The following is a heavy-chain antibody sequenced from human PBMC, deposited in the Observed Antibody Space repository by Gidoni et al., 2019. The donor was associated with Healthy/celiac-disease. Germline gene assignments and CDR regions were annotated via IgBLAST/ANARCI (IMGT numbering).Heavy chain of an antibody. CDR3: ARGSAGAAAMFDP. CDR2: INPSGGST. J-gene: IGHJ5*02. CDR1: GYTFTSYY. V-gene: IGHV1-46*01. D-gene: IGHD6-13*01. Sequence: QVQLVQSGAEVKKPGASVKVSSRAPGYTFTSYYMHWVRQAPGQGLEWMGIINPSGGSTSYAQKFQGRVTMTRDTSTSTVYMELSSLRSEDTAVYYCARGSAGAAAMFDPWGQGTLVTVSS.